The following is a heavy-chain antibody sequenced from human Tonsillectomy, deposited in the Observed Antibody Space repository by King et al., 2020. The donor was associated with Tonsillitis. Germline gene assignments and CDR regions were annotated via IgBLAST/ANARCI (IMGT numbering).Heavy chain of an antibody. CDR1: GGSISTGGYY. V-gene: IGHV4-31*03. CDR3: ASDGGNYGGNS. J-gene: IGHJ4*02. CDR2: ISYSVST. D-gene: IGHD4-23*01. Sequence: VQLQESGPGLVKPSQTLSLTCTVSGGSISTGGYYWNWIRQHPGKGLEWIGYISYSVSTYYNPSLKSRVTISVDTSKNQFSLKLSSVTAAYTAGYYCASDGGNYGGNSWGQGTLVTVSS.